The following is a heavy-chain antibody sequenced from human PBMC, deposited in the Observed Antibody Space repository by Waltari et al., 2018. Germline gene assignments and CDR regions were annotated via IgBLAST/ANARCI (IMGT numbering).Heavy chain of an antibody. V-gene: IGHV1-24*01. CDR1: KYTLSGLS. Sequence: QVQVVQSGAEVMKPGASVKVSCKVSKYTLSGLSIHWVRQLPAKGLEWIGGFGPESGETTSARKFLGRVTMTEDTSTDTAYMELRSLRSEDTAVYYCRLVGRNIVLAGAAPSYYSYMDVWGRGTSVTVSS. D-gene: IGHD1-26*01. CDR3: RLVGRNIVLAGAAPSYYSYMDV. J-gene: IGHJ6*03. CDR2: FGPESGET.